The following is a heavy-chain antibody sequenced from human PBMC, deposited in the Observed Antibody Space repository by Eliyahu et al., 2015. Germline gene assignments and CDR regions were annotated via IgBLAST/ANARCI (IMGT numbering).Heavy chain of an antibody. V-gene: IGHV1-18*04. CDR2: INVYNGNT. Sequence: QVQLVQSGAEVKKPGASVKVSCKASGYTFXSXGIGWVRQAPGQGLEWMGWINVYNGNTNYAQKLQDRVTMTTATSTSTAYMELRSLRSDDTAFYYCARWRTILGVAYGLDVWGQGTTVTVSS. J-gene: IGHJ6*01. CDR1: GYTFXSXG. D-gene: IGHD3-3*01. CDR3: ARWRTILGVAYGLDV.